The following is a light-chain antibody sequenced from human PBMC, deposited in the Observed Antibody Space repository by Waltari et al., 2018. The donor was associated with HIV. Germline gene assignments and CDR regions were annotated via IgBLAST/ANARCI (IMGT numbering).Light chain of an antibody. J-gene: IGKJ1*01. Sequence: EVVLTPTPATLSVSRGERATLSCRASQSITSNLAWYQQKPGQPPRLLIYGASTRATGIPARFSGSGSGTEFTLTISSLQSEDFALYYCQHYNNWPPWTFGQGTKVEIK. CDR2: GAS. CDR1: QSITSN. V-gene: IGKV3-15*01. CDR3: QHYNNWPPWT.